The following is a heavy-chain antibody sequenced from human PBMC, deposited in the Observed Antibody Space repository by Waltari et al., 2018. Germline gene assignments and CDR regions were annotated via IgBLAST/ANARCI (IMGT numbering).Heavy chain of an antibody. V-gene: IGHV3-23*01. CDR2: ISGSGGST. J-gene: IGHJ6*02. CDR3: AKNDIKGELHYYGMDV. Sequence: EVQLLESGGGLVQPGGSLRLSCAASGFTFSSYAMSWVRQAPGKGLEWVSAISGSGGSTYYADSVKGRFTISRDNSKNTLYLQMNSLRAEDTAVYYCAKNDIKGELHYYGMDVWGQGTTVTVSS. CDR1: GFTFSSYA. D-gene: IGHD1-26*01.